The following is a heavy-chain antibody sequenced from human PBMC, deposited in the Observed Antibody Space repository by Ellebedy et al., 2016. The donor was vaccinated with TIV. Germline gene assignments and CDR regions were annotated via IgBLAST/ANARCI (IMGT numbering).Heavy chain of an antibody. J-gene: IGHJ4*02. CDR3: ARCRGSGWYGDQ. CDR2: IGGGYGDT. CDR1: GFTFNDYA. V-gene: IGHV3-23*01. Sequence: PGGSLRLSCAASGFTFNDYAMSWVRQAPGKGLEWVSAIGGGYGDTYYADSVKGRFTSSRDIPKNTLYLQMHSLRAEDTAVYYCARCRGSGWYGDQWGQGTLVTVSS. D-gene: IGHD6-19*01.